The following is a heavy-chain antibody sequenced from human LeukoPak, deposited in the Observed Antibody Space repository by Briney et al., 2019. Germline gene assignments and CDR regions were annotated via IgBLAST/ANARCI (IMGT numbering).Heavy chain of an antibody. CDR1: GGTFSSYA. Sequence: GASVKVSCKASGGTFSSYAISWVRQAPGQGLEWMGGIIPIFGTANYAQKFQGRVTITTDESTSTAYMELSSLRSEDTAVYYCARGRSSSSNWFDPWGQGTLVTVSS. J-gene: IGHJ5*02. D-gene: IGHD6-6*01. CDR2: IIPIFGTA. V-gene: IGHV1-69*05. CDR3: ARGRSSSSNWFDP.